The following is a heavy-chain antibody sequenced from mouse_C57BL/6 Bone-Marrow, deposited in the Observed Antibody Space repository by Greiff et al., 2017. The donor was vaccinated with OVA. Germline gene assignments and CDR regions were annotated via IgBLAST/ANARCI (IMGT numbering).Heavy chain of an antibody. Sequence: EVMLVESGGGLVQSGRSLRLSCATSGFTFSDFYMEWVRQAPGKGLEWIAASRNKANDYTTEYSASVKGRFIVSRDTSQSILYLQMNALRAEDTAIYYGARDAITTVVATNWYFDVWGTGTTVTVSS. J-gene: IGHJ1*03. CDR2: SRNKANDYTT. CDR1: GFTFSDFY. CDR3: ARDAITTVVATNWYFDV. V-gene: IGHV7-1*01. D-gene: IGHD1-1*01.